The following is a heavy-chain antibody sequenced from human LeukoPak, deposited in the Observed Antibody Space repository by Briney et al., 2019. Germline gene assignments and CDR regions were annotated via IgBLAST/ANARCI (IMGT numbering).Heavy chain of an antibody. Sequence: SETLSLTCAVYGGSFSGYYWSWIRQPPGKGLEWIGEINHSGSTNYNPSLKSRVTISVDTSKNQFSLKLSSVTAADTAVYYCARGGGTMVRGAMRYWGQGTLVTVSS. CDR1: GGSFSGYY. D-gene: IGHD3-10*01. CDR2: INHSGST. CDR3: ARGGGTMVRGAMRY. V-gene: IGHV4-34*01. J-gene: IGHJ4*02.